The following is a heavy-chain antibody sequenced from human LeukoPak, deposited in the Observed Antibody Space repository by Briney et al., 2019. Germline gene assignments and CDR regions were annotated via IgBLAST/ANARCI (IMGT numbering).Heavy chain of an antibody. V-gene: IGHV3-9*01. Sequence: GGSLRLSCEASGFNFADYAMHWVRQAPGKGLEYVSGINWKGDTIGYADSEKGRFTISRDNAKNSLYLQMNNLGVEDTALYYCAKDTYSGYGDFDYWGQGTLVTVSS. CDR1: GFNFADYA. CDR2: INWKGDTI. J-gene: IGHJ4*02. CDR3: AKDTYSGYGDFDY. D-gene: IGHD4-17*01.